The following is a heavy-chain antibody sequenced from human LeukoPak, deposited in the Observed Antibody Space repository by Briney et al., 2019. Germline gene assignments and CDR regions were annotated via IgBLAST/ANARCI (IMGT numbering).Heavy chain of an antibody. Sequence: GGSLRLSCAASGFTFSSYAMHWVRQAPGKGLEWVAVISYDGSNKYYADSVKGRFTISRDNSKNTLYLQMNSLRAEDTAVYYCAKVEYSGSYYVDYWGQGTLVTVSS. CDR3: AKVEYSGSYYVDY. D-gene: IGHD1-26*01. V-gene: IGHV3-30-3*01. CDR2: ISYDGSNK. J-gene: IGHJ4*02. CDR1: GFTFSSYA.